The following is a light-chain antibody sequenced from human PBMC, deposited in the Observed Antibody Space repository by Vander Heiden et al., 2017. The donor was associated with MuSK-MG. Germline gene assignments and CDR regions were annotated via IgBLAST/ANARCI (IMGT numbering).Light chain of an antibody. CDR3: QQYGTSPFT. CDR1: QSVIIDY. CDR2: DAS. J-gene: IGKJ2*01. Sequence: DILLPQSPGTLSLSPGERATLSCRASQSVIIDYLAWYQQRPGQAPRLLIYDASSRATGIADRVRGSGSGTDFTLTISGLEPEDSAVYYCQQYGTSPFTFGQGTKLEIK. V-gene: IGKV3-20*01.